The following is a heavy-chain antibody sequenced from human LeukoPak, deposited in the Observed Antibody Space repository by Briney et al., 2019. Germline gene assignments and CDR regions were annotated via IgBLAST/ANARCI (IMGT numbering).Heavy chain of an antibody. CDR3: ASRYCSGDSCYSAFDY. Sequence: PGGSLRLSCAASGFTFSSYGMSWVRQAPGKGLGWISAINDGSSITKYADSVKGRLTISRDNSKNTLYLQMNSLRAEDTAVYYCASRYCSGDSCYSAFDYWGQGTLVTVSS. J-gene: IGHJ4*02. D-gene: IGHD2-15*01. CDR1: GFTFSSYG. CDR2: INDGSSIT. V-gene: IGHV3-23*01.